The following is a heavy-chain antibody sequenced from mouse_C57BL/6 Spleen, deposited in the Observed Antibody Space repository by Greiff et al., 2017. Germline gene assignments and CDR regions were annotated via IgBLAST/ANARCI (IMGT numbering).Heavy chain of an antibody. Sequence: EVKLVESGGGLVKPGGSLKLSCAASGFTFSDYGMHWVRQAPEKGLEWVAYISSGSSTIYYADTVKGRFTISRDNAKNTLFLQMTSLRSEDTAMYYCARPYDYDEAYWGQGTLVTVSA. J-gene: IGHJ3*01. V-gene: IGHV5-17*01. CDR3: ARPYDYDEAY. CDR1: GFTFSDYG. CDR2: ISSGSSTI. D-gene: IGHD2-4*01.